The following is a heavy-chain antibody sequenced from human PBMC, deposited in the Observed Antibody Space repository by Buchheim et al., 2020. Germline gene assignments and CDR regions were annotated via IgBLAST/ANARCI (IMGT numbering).Heavy chain of an antibody. V-gene: IGHV3-7*01. CDR1: GFSFSSYW. D-gene: IGHD7-27*01. CDR3: ARVSNWDLDY. J-gene: IGHJ4*02. CDR2: IRDDGSDK. Sequence: EVQLVESGGGLVQPGGSLSLSCSASGFSFSSYWMSWVRQAPGKGLEWVASIRDDGSDKYYVDSVKGRFTISRENAKTSLFLQLNSLRAEDTGVYYCARVSNWDLDYWGQGTL.